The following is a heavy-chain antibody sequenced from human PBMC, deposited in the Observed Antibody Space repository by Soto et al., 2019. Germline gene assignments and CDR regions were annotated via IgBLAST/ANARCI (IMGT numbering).Heavy chain of an antibody. CDR1: GLTVSGKKY. CDR2: LYDVDGT. D-gene: IGHD1-1*01. Sequence: DVQLVESGGGLIQPGESLRLSCAAFGLTVSGKKYVAWVRQAPGKGLEWVSALYDVDGTYYADSLKGRFTTSTDSSQTTVYLQMNDLRPADTAVYYCATWHEREHAYDVWGQGTTVTVSS. J-gene: IGHJ3*01. CDR3: ATWHEREHAYDV. V-gene: IGHV3-53*01.